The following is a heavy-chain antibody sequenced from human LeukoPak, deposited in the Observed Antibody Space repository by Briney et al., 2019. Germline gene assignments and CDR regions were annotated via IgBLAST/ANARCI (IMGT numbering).Heavy chain of an antibody. V-gene: IGHV4-59*12. J-gene: IGHJ6*03. CDR3: AKEGYYGSGSYYRHYYYYMDV. CDR1: GGSISSYY. D-gene: IGHD3-10*01. CDR2: IYYSGST. Sequence: PSETLSLTCTVSGGSISSYYWSWIRQPPGKGLEWIGYIYYSGSTNYNPSLKSRVTISVDTSKNQFSLKLSSVTAADTAVYYCAKEGYYGSGSYYRHYYYYMDVWGKGTTVTVSS.